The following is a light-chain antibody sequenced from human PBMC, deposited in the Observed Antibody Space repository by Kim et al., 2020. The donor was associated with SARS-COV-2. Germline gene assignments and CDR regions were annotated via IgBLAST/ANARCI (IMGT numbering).Light chain of an antibody. Sequence: IVLTQSPGTLSLSPGERATLSCRASQSVTNKYLAWYQQKPGQAPRLLIYGVSTRATGIPDRFSGTGSGTDFTLTITRLDPEDFAIYYCQQYGSSPLTFGGGTKVEI. CDR2: GVS. V-gene: IGKV3-20*01. CDR1: QSVTNKY. J-gene: IGKJ4*01. CDR3: QQYGSSPLT.